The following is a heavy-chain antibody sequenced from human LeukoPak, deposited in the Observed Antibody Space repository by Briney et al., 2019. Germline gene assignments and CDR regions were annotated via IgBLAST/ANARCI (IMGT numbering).Heavy chain of an antibody. J-gene: IGHJ5*02. V-gene: IGHV4-39*07. CDR2: IYYSGST. Sequence: SETLSLTCTVSGGSISSSSYYWGWIRQPPGKGLEWIGSIYYSGSTYYNPSLKSRVTISVDTSKNQFSLKLSSVTAADTAVYYCARDRRLDYGSGSSRWFDPWGQGTLVTVSS. CDR1: GGSISSSSYY. D-gene: IGHD3-10*01. CDR3: ARDRRLDYGSGSSRWFDP.